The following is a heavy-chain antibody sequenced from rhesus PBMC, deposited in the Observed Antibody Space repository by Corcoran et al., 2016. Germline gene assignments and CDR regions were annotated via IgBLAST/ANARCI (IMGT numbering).Heavy chain of an antibody. CDR2: ISGSSGST. CDR3: ARGRQLEFGDY. CDR1: GGSVSSNY. Sequence: QLQLQESGPGLVKPSETLSLTCAVSGGSVSSNYWNWIRQPPGKGLEWIGRISGSSGSTDYHPSLKSRVPISPDTSKNQFSLKLSSMTAADTAVYYCARGRQLEFGDYWGQGVLVTVSS. D-gene: IGHD6-25*01. J-gene: IGHJ4*01. V-gene: IGHV4-173*01.